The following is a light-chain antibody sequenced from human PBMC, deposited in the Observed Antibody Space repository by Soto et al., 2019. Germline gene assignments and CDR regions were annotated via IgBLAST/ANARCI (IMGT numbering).Light chain of an antibody. J-gene: IGLJ3*02. CDR3: SSYTSSSTPWV. Sequence: QSALTQPASVSGSPGQSITISCTGTSSDVGGYKYVSWYQQHPDKAPKLMIYEVSNRPSGVSNRFSGSKSGNTASLTISGLQAEDEADYYCSSYTSSSTPWVFGGGTKLTVL. CDR1: SSDVGGYKY. V-gene: IGLV2-14*01. CDR2: EVS.